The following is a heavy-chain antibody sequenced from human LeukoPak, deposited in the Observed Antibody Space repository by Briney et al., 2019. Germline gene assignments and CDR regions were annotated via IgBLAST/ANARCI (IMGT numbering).Heavy chain of an antibody. J-gene: IGHJ4*02. V-gene: IGHV4-38-2*01. D-gene: IGHD3-22*01. CDR3: ARLTRGMIVVVMIGIDY. CDR1: GYSISSGYC. CDR2: IYHSGST. Sequence: SETLSLTCAVSGYSISSGYCWGWIRQPPGKGLEWIGSIYHSGSTYYNPSLKSRVTISVDTSKNQFSLKLSSVTAADTAVYYCARLTRGMIVVVMIGIDYWGQGTLVTVSS.